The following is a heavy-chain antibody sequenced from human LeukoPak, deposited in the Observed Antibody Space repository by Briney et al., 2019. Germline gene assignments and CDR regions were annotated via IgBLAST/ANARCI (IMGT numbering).Heavy chain of an antibody. V-gene: IGHV3-30*02. D-gene: IGHD7-27*01. CDR1: GFTFSSYG. J-gene: IGHJ4*02. CDR3: AKDGDSYFDF. Sequence: PGGSLRLSCAASGFTFSSYGMHWVRQAPGKGLEWLAFIRFDGSNKYYANSVKGRFTISRDISKNTLYLQMNSLRAEDTAVYYCAKDGDSYFDFWGQGTLVTVSS. CDR2: IRFDGSNK.